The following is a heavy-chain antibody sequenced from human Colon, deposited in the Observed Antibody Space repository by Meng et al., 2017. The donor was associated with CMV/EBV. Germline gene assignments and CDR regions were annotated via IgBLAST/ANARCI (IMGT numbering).Heavy chain of an antibody. J-gene: IGHJ3*02. V-gene: IGHV3-23*05. D-gene: IGHD2-21*02. Sequence: SGFTFSNYVMIWVRQAPGKGLEWVATIYESGDLIYYADSVKGRFTISRDTSNNMLYLQMNSLRAEDTAVFYCAKGVYSGGHYRAFDMLGQGTMVTVSS. CDR3: AKGVYSGGHYRAFDM. CDR1: GFTFSNYV. CDR2: IYESGDLI.